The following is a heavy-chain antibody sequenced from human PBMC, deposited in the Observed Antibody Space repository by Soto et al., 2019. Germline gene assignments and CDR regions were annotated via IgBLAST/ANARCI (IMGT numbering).Heavy chain of an antibody. V-gene: IGHV1-69*13. CDR2: IIPIFGTA. Sequence: ASVKVSCKASGGTFSSYAISWVRQAPGQGLEWMGGIIPIFGTANYAQKFQGRVTITADESTSTAYMELSSLRSEDTAVYYCARDLVPLGDDAFDIWGQGTMVTVSS. D-gene: IGHD2-8*02. J-gene: IGHJ3*02. CDR3: ARDLVPLGDDAFDI. CDR1: GGTFSSYA.